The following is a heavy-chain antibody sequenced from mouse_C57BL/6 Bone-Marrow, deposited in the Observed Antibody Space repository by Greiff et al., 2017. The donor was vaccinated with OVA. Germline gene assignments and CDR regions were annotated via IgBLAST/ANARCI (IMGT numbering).Heavy chain of an antibody. CDR3: TIFYDYDAWFAY. Sequence: QVQLQQSGAELVRPGASVTLSCKASGYTFTDYEMHWVKQTPVHGLAWIGAIDPETGGTAYNQKFKGKAILTADKSSSTAYMELRSLTSEDSAVYYCTIFYDYDAWFAYWGQGTLVTVSA. D-gene: IGHD2-4*01. CDR2: IDPETGGT. J-gene: IGHJ3*01. V-gene: IGHV1-15*01. CDR1: GYTFTDYE.